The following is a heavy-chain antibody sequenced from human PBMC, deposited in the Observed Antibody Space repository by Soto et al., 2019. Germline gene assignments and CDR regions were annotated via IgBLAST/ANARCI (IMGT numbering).Heavy chain of an antibody. CDR2: IWYDGSNK. J-gene: IGHJ6*02. Sequence: QVQLVESGGGVVQPGRSLRLSCAASGFTFSSYGMHWVRQAPGKGLEWVAVIWYDGSNKYYADSVKGRFTISRDNSKNTLYLQMNSLRAEDTAVYYCARVNGPTPPGGYYYDRDEVDGGMDVWGQGTTVTVSS. CDR1: GFTFSSYG. CDR3: ARVNGPTPPGGYYYDRDEVDGGMDV. D-gene: IGHD3-22*01. V-gene: IGHV3-33*01.